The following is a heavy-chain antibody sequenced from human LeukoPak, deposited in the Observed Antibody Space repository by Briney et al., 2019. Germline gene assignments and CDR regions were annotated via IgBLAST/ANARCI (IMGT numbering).Heavy chain of an antibody. D-gene: IGHD4-17*01. CDR2: INSVGSV. V-gene: IGHV4-34*01. Sequence: PGGSLRLSCAASGFTFSDYYMSWIRQAPGKGLEWIGDINSVGSVDYNPSLKSRVTISLDQSRNIFSLNLTSVTAADTAVYYCARDYGVIYFYYGMDVWGQGTTVTVTS. CDR1: GFTFSDYY. J-gene: IGHJ6*02. CDR3: ARDYGVIYFYYGMDV.